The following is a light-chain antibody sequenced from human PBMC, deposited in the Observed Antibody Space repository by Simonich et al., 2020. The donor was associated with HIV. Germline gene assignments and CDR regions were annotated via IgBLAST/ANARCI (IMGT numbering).Light chain of an antibody. Sequence: EIVLTQSPATLSLSPGERAPLSCRASQSVSSYLAWYQQKPGQAPRLLIYDASTRATGIPARFSGSGPGTDFTLTISSLEPEDFAVYYCQQRSNWPITFGQGTRLEIK. V-gene: IGKV3D-11*02. J-gene: IGKJ5*01. CDR3: QQRSNWPIT. CDR2: DAS. CDR1: QSVSSY.